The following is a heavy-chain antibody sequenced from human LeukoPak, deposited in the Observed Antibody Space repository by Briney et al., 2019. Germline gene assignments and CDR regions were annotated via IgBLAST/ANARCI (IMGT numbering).Heavy chain of an antibody. CDR3: ARAKFPGGNLPDREFDY. CDR1: GYTFTGYY. CDR2: INPNSGGT. D-gene: IGHD4-23*01. Sequence: ASVKVSCKASGYTFTGYYIHWVRQAPGQGLEWMGWINPNSGGTNSAQKFQAWVTMTRDTSISSAYMDLNRLRSDDTAVYYCARAKFPGGNLPDREFDYWGQGTLVTVSS. J-gene: IGHJ4*02. V-gene: IGHV1-2*04.